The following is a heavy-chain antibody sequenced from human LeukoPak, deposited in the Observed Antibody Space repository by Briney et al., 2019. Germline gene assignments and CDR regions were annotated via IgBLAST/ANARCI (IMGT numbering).Heavy chain of an antibody. D-gene: IGHD4-17*01. CDR3: ARHEDRTTVTTPHAFDI. V-gene: IGHV4-59*08. Sequence: SETLSLTCTVSGGSISSYYWSWIRQPPGKGLEWIGYIYYSGSTNYNPSLKSRVTISVDTSKNQFSLKLSSVTAADTAVYYCARHEDRTTVTTPHAFDIWGQGTMVTVSS. J-gene: IGHJ3*02. CDR1: GGSISSYY. CDR2: IYYSGST.